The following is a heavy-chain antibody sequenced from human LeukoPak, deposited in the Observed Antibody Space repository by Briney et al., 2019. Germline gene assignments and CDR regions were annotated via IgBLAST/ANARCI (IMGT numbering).Heavy chain of an antibody. J-gene: IGHJ2*01. Sequence: GGSLRLSCAASGFTFSIYWMTWVRQAPGKGLEWVANIRPDGSWKSYVDSVKGRFIISRDNAKKSLYMEMNSLRAEDTAVYYCASPLVESSGNVHFGLWGRGTLVTVSS. V-gene: IGHV3-7*05. CDR3: ASPLVESSGNVHFGL. CDR1: GFTFSIYW. D-gene: IGHD4-23*01. CDR2: IRPDGSWK.